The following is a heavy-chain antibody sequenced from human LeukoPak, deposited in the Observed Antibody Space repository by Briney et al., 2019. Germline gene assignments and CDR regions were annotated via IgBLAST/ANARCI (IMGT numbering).Heavy chain of an antibody. CDR1: GFTFSRST. CDR2: ISSSSTYI. D-gene: IGHD5-12*01. Sequence: GGSLRLSCAVSGFTFSRSTMNWDRQAPGKGLEWVSSISSSSTYIYYADSVNGRFAISRDNAKKSLNLQMNSLTAEDTAVYYCATDPSDYETDAFDFWGQGTMVTVSS. J-gene: IGHJ3*01. V-gene: IGHV3-21*01. CDR3: ATDPSDYETDAFDF.